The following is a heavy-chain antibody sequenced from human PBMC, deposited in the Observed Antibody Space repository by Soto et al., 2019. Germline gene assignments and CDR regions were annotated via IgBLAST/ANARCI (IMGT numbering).Heavy chain of an antibody. CDR1: GASINNNDYS. Sequence: LSLTCTVSGASINNNDYSWSWIRQTPGKGLEWIGYVYYSGSTDYIPSLKSRLSMSIDKSQNQFTLKLNSVTAADTATYYCARMSYFYDKWYFDLWGRGTLVTVSS. D-gene: IGHD3-22*01. J-gene: IGHJ2*01. CDR2: VYYSGST. CDR3: ARMSYFYDKWYFDL. V-gene: IGHV4-30-4*01.